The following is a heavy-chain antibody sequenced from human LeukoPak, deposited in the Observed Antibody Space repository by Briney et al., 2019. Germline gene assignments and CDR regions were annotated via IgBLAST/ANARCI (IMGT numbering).Heavy chain of an antibody. CDR1: GFTFTNYA. Sequence: GGSLRLSCAASGFTFTNYAMSWVRQAPGKGLEWVSGISGSGGSTYYADSVQGRFTISRDNSRNSLSLQMNSLRTEDTAVYYCAKDSAPYYYGSGSDYNAPYFDYWGQGTLVTVSS. CDR2: ISGSGGST. CDR3: AKDSAPYYYGSGSDYNAPYFDY. D-gene: IGHD3-10*01. J-gene: IGHJ4*02. V-gene: IGHV3-23*01.